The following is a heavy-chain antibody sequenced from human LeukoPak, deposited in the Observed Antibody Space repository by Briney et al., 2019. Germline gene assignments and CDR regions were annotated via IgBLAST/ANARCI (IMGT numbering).Heavy chain of an antibody. CDR3: ASADYNRLAGSYRFDP. D-gene: IGHD3-10*01. CDR2: INHRGST. Sequence: SETLSLTCAVYGGSFSGYYWSWIRQPPGKGLEWIGEINHRGSTYYNPSLESRVTIPADTSKTQFSLKLSSVTAADTAIYYCASADYNRLAGSYRFDPWGQEPWSPSPQ. CDR1: GGSFSGYY. J-gene: IGHJ5*02. V-gene: IGHV4-34*01.